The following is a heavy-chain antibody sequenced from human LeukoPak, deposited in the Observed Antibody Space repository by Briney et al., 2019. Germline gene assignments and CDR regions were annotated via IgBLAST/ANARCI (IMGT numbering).Heavy chain of an antibody. CDR2: ISDSGGST. D-gene: IGHD2-15*01. CDR3: VRGYSFGPYGMDV. CDR1: GFPFSSYA. Sequence: GGSLRLSCSASGFPFSSYAMHWVRQAPGKGLEYVSAISDSGGSTYYADSVKGTFTISRDNSKNTLYLQMSCLRAEDTAVYFCVRGYSFGPYGMDVWGQGTTVTVSS. V-gene: IGHV3-64D*09. J-gene: IGHJ6*02.